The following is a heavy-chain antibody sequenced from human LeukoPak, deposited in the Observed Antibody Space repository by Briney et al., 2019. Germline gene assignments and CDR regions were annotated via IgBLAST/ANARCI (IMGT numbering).Heavy chain of an antibody. CDR3: ARDRGTMVRGVVNYYYYMDV. J-gene: IGHJ6*03. V-gene: IGHV1-69*13. CDR2: IIPISGTA. CDR1: GGTFSSYA. D-gene: IGHD3-10*01. Sequence: SVKVSCKASGGTFSSYAISWVRQAPGQGLEWMGGIIPISGTANYAQKFQGRVTITADESTSTAYMELSSLRSEDTAVYYCARDRGTMVRGVVNYYYYMDVWGKGTTVTVSS.